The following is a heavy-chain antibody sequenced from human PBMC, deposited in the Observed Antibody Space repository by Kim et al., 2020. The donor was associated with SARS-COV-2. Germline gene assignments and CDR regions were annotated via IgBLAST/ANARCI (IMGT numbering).Heavy chain of an antibody. V-gene: IGHV3-21*01. CDR2: ISSSSSYI. J-gene: IGHJ6*03. CDR1: GFTFSSYS. Sequence: GGSLRLSCAASGFTFSSYSMNWVRQAPGKGLEWVSSISSSSSYIYYADSVKGRFTISRDNAKNSLYLQMNSLRAEDTAVYYCARDPNGYDFWSGYYLGDYYYYMDVWGKGTTVTVSS. CDR3: ARDPNGYDFWSGYYLGDYYYYMDV. D-gene: IGHD3-3*01.